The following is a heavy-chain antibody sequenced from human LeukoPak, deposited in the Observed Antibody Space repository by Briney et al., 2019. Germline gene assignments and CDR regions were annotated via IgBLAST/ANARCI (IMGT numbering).Heavy chain of an antibody. Sequence: PGGSLRLSCAASGFTFSSYGMHWVRQAPGKGLEWVAFIRYDGSNKYYADSVKGRFTISRDNSKNTLYLQMNSLRAEDTAVYYCAKDNKRRLQYDHHLGYWGQGTLVTVSS. CDR3: AKDNKRRLQYDHHLGY. CDR1: GFTFSSYG. V-gene: IGHV3-30*02. D-gene: IGHD4-17*01. CDR2: IRYDGSNK. J-gene: IGHJ4*02.